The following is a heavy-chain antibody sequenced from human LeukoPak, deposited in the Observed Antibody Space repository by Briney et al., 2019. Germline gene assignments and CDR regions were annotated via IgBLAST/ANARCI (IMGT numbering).Heavy chain of an antibody. J-gene: IGHJ3*02. CDR3: ARDLRHIVVVPAAIRGSRHAFDI. CDR2: ISSSSYI. D-gene: IGHD2-2*02. Sequence: GGSLRLSCAASGFTFSSYSMNWVRQAPGKGLEWVSSISSSSYIYYADSAKGRFTISRDNAKNSLYLQMNSLRAEDTAVYYCARDLRHIVVVPAAIRGSRHAFDIWGQGTMVTVSS. CDR1: GFTFSSYS. V-gene: IGHV3-21*01.